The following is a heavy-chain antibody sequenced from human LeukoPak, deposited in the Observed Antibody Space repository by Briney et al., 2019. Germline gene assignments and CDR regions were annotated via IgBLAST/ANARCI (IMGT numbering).Heavy chain of an antibody. CDR2: IYYSGST. V-gene: IGHV4-59*01. D-gene: IGHD3-3*01. J-gene: IGHJ4*02. Sequence: SETLSLTCTASGGSISSYYWSWIRQPPGKGLEWIGYIYYSGSTNYNPSLKSRVTISVDTSKNQFSLKLSSVTAADTAVYYCARGITIFGVVIPSPYYFDYWGQGTLVTVSS. CDR3: ARGITIFGVVIPSPYYFDY. CDR1: GGSISSYY.